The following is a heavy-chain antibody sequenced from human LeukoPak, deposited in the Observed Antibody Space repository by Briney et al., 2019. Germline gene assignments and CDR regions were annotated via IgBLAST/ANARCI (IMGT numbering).Heavy chain of an antibody. Sequence: SETLSLTCTVSGGSISSSSYYWGWIRQPPGKGLEWIGSIYYSGSTYYNPSLKSRVTISVDTSKNQFSLKLSSVTAADTAVYYCARDNFWSGIGAYYHYYMDVWGQGTTVTVSS. J-gene: IGHJ6*03. CDR1: GGSISSSSYY. CDR2: IYYSGST. CDR3: ARDNFWSGIGAYYHYYMDV. V-gene: IGHV4-39*07. D-gene: IGHD3-3*01.